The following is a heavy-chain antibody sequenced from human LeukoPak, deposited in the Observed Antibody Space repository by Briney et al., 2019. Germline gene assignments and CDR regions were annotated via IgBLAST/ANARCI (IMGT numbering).Heavy chain of an antibody. D-gene: IGHD1-26*01. J-gene: IGHJ4*02. CDR3: ARERRVRGSYVGYFDY. Sequence: SVKVSCKASGGTFSSYAISWVRQAPGQGREWMGGIIPIFGTANYAQKFQGRGTITADESTSTAYMELSSLRSEDTAVYYCARERRVRGSYVGYFDYWGQGTLVTVSS. V-gene: IGHV1-69*13. CDR2: IIPIFGTA. CDR1: GGTFSSYA.